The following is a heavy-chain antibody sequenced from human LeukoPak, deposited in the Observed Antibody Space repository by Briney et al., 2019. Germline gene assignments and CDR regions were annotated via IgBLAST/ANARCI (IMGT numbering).Heavy chain of an antibody. CDR3: ARGLNVWGSSPLGGGGDAFDI. J-gene: IGHJ3*02. V-gene: IGHV3-30-3*01. Sequence: GGSLRLSCAASGFTFSSYAMHWVRQAPGKGLEWVAVISYDGSNNYYAESVKGRFTISRDNSKDTLYLQMNSLRPEDTAVYYCARGLNVWGSSPLGGGGDAFDIWGQGTMVTVSS. D-gene: IGHD3-16*01. CDR1: GFTFSSYA. CDR2: ISYDGSNN.